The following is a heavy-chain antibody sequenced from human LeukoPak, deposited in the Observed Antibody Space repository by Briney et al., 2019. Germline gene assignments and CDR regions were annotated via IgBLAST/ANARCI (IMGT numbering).Heavy chain of an antibody. V-gene: IGHV4-59*11. CDR1: GGSIKSHF. CDR2: IFHSGST. CDR3: ARTQNWNYYDLFGYFDY. Sequence: SETLSLTCTVSGGSIKSHFWSWVRQPPGKRLEWIGYIFHSGSTNYNPSLKSRVTISVDTSKNQFSLRLTSVTAADTAVYYCARTQNWNYYDLFGYFDYWGQGTLVTASS. J-gene: IGHJ4*02. D-gene: IGHD1-7*01.